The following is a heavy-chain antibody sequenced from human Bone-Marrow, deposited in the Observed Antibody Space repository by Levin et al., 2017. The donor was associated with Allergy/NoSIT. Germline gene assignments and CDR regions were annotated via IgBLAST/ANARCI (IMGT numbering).Heavy chain of an antibody. J-gene: IGHJ4*02. D-gene: IGHD3-16*01. CDR1: GFAFNSHT. CDR3: ARDWGDNNRAFDY. CDR2: ITADGSQR. Sequence: GGSLRLSCAASGFAFNSHTMSWIRQAPGRGLEWVADITADGSQRCYVDSVEGRFAISRDNAKNSLFLQMNSLRVEDTAIYYCARDWGDNNRAFDYWGQGTLVTVSS. V-gene: IGHV3-7*03.